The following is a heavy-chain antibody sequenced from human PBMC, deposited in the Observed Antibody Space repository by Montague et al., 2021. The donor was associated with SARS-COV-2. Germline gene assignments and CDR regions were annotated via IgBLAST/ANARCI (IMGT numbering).Heavy chain of an antibody. CDR1: GGSLSGYY. CDR3: ARGRRRYNWRDETSYYYGMDV. D-gene: IGHD1-20*01. CDR2: INHSGST. V-gene: IGHV4-34*01. J-gene: IGHJ6*02. Sequence: SETLSLTCAVYGGSLSGYYWSWICQPPGKGLEWIGEINHSGSTNXNPSLKSRVTISLDTSKNQFSLKLSSVTAADTAVYYCARGRRRYNWRDETSYYYGMDVWGQGTTVTVSS.